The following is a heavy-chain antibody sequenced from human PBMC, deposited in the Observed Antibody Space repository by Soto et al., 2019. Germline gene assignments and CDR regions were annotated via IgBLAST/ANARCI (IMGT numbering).Heavy chain of an antibody. CDR1: GFTFSTYG. CDR3: AKDFKVSGSHYGTLNYYYGMDV. CDR2: ISYDGYLK. D-gene: IGHD3-10*01. J-gene: IGHJ6*02. V-gene: IGHV3-30*18. Sequence: PRLSCAASGFTFSTYGMQWVRQAPFKGLEWVAVISYDGYLKYYVDAVKGRFTVARDNSKNTLFLEMNSLRVEDTAVYFCAKDFKVSGSHYGTLNYYYGMDVWGQGTTVTVSS.